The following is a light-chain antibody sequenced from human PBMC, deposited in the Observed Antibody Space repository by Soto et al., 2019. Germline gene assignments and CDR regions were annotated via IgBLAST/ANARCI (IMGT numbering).Light chain of an antibody. Sequence: QSALTQPASVSGSPGQSITICCTGTSSDVGGYNYVSWYQQHPGKAPKLMIYEVSNRPSGVSNRFSGSKSGNTAPLTISGLQAEDEADYYCSSFAGPQSFEVFGEGTKVPS. CDR3: SSFAGPQSFEV. V-gene: IGLV2-14*01. CDR2: EVS. J-gene: IGLJ1*01. CDR1: SSDVGGYNY.